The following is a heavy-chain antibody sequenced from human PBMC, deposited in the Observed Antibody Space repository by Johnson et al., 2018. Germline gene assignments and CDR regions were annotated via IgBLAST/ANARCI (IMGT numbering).Heavy chain of an antibody. CDR1: GFTFSNFW. CDR2: IKQDGSER. CDR3: AKDNWEAYPPMDGFDI. D-gene: IGHD7-27*01. J-gene: IGHJ3*02. V-gene: IGHV3-7*01. Sequence: EVQLVETGGGLVQPGGSLRLSCEASGFTFSNFWMTWVRQAPGKGLEWVADIKQDGSERRYVDSVKGRFTISRNNAKNSLYLQMNNVRAEDTALYYCAKDNWEAYPPMDGFDIWGQGTMVTVSS.